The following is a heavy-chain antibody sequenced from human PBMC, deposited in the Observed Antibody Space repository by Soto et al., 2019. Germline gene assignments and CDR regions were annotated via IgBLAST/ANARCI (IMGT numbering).Heavy chain of an antibody. V-gene: IGHV3-23*01. CDR3: TRHRGNDHAGRNFDS. CDR2: IGAGSTP. Sequence: GGSLRLSCAASGFTFSSHAMSWVRRAPGKGLEWVSAIGAGSTPVYADSVKGRFTISRDNSKNTLYLQMNSLGAEDTAVYYCTRHRGNDHAGRNFDSWGKGTLVTVSS. CDR1: GFTFSSHA. D-gene: IGHD1-1*01. J-gene: IGHJ4*02.